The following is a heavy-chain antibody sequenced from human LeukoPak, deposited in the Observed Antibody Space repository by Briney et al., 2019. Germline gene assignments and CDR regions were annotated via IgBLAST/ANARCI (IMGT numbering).Heavy chain of an antibody. V-gene: IGHV3-30*04. CDR1: GFNFDNFA. J-gene: IGHJ4*02. Sequence: PGKSLTLSCVVSGFNFDNFAMHWVRQPLGKGLEWVAVISHDGRTKYYADSMKGRITISRDNSKNTLFLQMNNLRSEDTAVYFCARPSPPGDDYNPPDHWGQGTLVTVSS. D-gene: IGHD5-24*01. CDR3: ARPSPPGDDYNPPDH. CDR2: ISHDGRTK.